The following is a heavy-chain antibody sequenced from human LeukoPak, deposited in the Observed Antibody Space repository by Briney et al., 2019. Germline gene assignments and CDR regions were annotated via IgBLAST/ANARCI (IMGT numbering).Heavy chain of an antibody. J-gene: IGHJ4*02. V-gene: IGHV4-59*01. CDR3: ARGLWTEPGLVPFNY. CDR2: FHHFGRT. Sequence: SVTLSLTCSVSGDSIMSYYWNCLRQSPGKGLECIGNFHHFGRTEYNSSLRSRVTMFLDSSKHQFSLKLTSVTPTDTAVYDYARGLWTEPGLVPFNYWGQGILVTVSS. D-gene: IGHD5-18*01. CDR1: GDSIMSYY.